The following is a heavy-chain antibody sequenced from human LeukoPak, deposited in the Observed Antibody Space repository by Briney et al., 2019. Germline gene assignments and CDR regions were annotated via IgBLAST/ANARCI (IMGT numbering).Heavy chain of an antibody. V-gene: IGHV6-1*01. CDR1: GDSVSSNSGA. J-gene: IGHJ4*02. CDR2: TYYRSKWYY. CDR3: ARDIHGSRLEY. D-gene: IGHD2-2*03. Sequence: LQTLSLTCAISGDSVSSNSGAWNWIRQSPSRGLEWLGRTYYRSKWYYDFAVSVRSRITINPDTSKNQFSLQLNSMTPEDTAVYYCARDIHGSRLEYWGQGTLVTVSS.